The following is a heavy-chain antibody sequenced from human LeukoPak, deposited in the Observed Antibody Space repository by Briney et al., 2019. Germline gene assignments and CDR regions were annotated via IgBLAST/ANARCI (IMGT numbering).Heavy chain of an antibody. CDR2: IIVGSGAT. CDR1: GFTFSTSA. Sequence: SVKVSCKTSGFTFSTSAVQWVRQARGQRLEWIGWIIVGSGATNYAQSLQGRFTIARDMSTNTAYMELSRLRSDDTAVYYCASQYDYVWGSYRSQFDYWGQGTLVTVSS. V-gene: IGHV1-58*01. D-gene: IGHD3-16*02. J-gene: IGHJ4*02. CDR3: ASQYDYVWGSYRSQFDY.